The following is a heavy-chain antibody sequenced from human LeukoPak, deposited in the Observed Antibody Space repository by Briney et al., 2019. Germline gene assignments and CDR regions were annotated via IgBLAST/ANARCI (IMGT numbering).Heavy chain of an antibody. D-gene: IGHD3-22*01. CDR3: ARRGDSSGYLFDY. Sequence: GGSLRLSCAASGFTFSSYSMNWVRQAPGKGLEWDSSISSSSSYIYYADSVKVRFTISRDNAKISLYLQMNSLRAEDTAVYYCARRGDSSGYLFDYWGQGTLVTVSS. J-gene: IGHJ4*02. CDR2: ISSSSSYI. V-gene: IGHV3-21*01. CDR1: GFTFSSYS.